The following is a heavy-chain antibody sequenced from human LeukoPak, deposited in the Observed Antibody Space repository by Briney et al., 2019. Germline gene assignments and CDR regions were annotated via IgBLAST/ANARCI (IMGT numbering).Heavy chain of an antibody. J-gene: IGHJ4*02. CDR1: GFTVSTNY. CDR3: AKDRDTVGASYYFDC. D-gene: IGHD1-26*01. CDR2: IYSIGTT. Sequence: GGSLRLSCAASGFTVSTNYISWVRQAPGKGLEWVSIIYSIGTTYYADSVKGRFTISRDNSKNTLYLQMNSLRAEDTAVYYCAKDRDTVGASYYFDCWGQGALVTVSS. V-gene: IGHV3-66*03.